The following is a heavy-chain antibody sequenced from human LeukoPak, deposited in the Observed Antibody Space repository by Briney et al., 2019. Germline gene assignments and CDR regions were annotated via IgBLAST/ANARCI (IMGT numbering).Heavy chain of an antibody. V-gene: IGHV3-30*02. CDR1: GFTFSSYG. CDR3: AKVGTTVTTYYYYYMDV. Sequence: GGSLRLSCAASGFTFSSYGMRWVRQAPGKGLEWVAFIRYDGSNKYYADSVKGRFTISRDNSKNTLYLHVNSLRPEDTAVYYCAKVGTTVTTYYYYYMDVWGKGTTVTVSS. J-gene: IGHJ6*03. CDR2: IRYDGSNK. D-gene: IGHD4-17*01.